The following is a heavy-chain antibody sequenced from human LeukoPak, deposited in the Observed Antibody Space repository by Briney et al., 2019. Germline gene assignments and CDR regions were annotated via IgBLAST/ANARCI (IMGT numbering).Heavy chain of an antibody. Sequence: ASVKVSCKASGYTFTSYDISWVRQAPGQGLEWMGWISAYNSNTNYAQKLQGRVTMTTDTSTSTAYMELRSLRSDDTAVYYYARDVRIRDYYDFWSGYLAPDNWFDPWGQGTLVTVSS. D-gene: IGHD3-3*01. CDR1: GYTFTSYD. CDR2: ISAYNSNT. CDR3: ARDVRIRDYYDFWSGYLAPDNWFDP. V-gene: IGHV1-18*01. J-gene: IGHJ5*02.